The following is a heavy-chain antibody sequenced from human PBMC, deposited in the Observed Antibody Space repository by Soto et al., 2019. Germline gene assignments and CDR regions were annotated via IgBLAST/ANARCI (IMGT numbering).Heavy chain of an antibody. D-gene: IGHD2-15*01. J-gene: IGHJ3*02. CDR1: VVSIVSHF. CDR3: ARLQYTVVTALDI. V-gene: IGHV4-59*11. CDR2: IYHTVNT. Sequence: KPSETLSLTCSFSVVSIVSHFWSWIRQAPGKGPELVGYIYHTVNTKYNPALKSRVTISMDTSRNQLSLQLSSVTAADTAVYYCARLQYTVVTALDIWGQGTMVTVSS.